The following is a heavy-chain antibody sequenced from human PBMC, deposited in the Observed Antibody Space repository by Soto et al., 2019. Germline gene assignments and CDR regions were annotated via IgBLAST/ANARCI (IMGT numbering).Heavy chain of an antibody. CDR1: GFSVSTSGVG. CDR2: IYWDGDE. CDR3: AHKGGRGAGMDV. J-gene: IGHJ6*02. D-gene: IGHD1-26*01. V-gene: IGHV2-5*02. Sequence: QITLKESGPTLVKPTQTLTLTCTFSGFSVSTSGVGVAWIRQPPGKALEWLALIYWDGDERYSPFLQSRVTTTKDTSKTQVVLTMTNMDPVDTATYYCAHKGGRGAGMDVWGQGTTVTVSS.